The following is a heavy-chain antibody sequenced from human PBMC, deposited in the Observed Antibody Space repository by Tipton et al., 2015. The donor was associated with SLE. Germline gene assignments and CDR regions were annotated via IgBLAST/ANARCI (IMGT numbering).Heavy chain of an antibody. CDR2: IYYSGST. V-gene: IGHV4-61*08. CDR3: ARGGYLYSGGFDY. CDR1: GGSISTGGYY. Sequence: TLSLTCTVSGGSISTGGYYWSWIRQNSGKGLEWLGYIYYSGSTNYSPSLKSRVTISVDTSKNQFSLKLSSVTAADTAVYYCARGGYLYSGGFDYWGQGTLVTVSS. D-gene: IGHD1-26*01. J-gene: IGHJ4*02.